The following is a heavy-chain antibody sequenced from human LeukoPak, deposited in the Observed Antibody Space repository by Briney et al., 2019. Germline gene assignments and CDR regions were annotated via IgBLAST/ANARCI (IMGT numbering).Heavy chain of an antibody. CDR2: IYPRDGST. Sequence: ASVKVSCKASGYTFTSNYIHWVRQAPGQGLEWMGMIYPRDGSTSYAQKFQGRVTVTRDTSTSTVHMELSGLRSEDTAVYYCARDQEGFDYWGQGTLVIVSS. V-gene: IGHV1-46*01. CDR3: ARDQEGFDY. J-gene: IGHJ4*02. CDR1: GYTFTSNY.